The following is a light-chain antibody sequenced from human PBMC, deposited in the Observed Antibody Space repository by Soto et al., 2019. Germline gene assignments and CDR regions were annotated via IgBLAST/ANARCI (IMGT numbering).Light chain of an antibody. CDR3: QQHEDSPPSYT. J-gene: IGKJ2*01. CDR2: GAS. CDR1: QSLTTTY. Sequence: EIVLTQSPGTLSLSPGERATLSCSASQSLTTTYLACYQHKPGQAPKLLIYGASSRATGIPDRFSGSGSGTEFTLTINRLQPEDFAVSYCQQHEDSPPSYTFGQGTKLEIK. V-gene: IGKV3-20*01.